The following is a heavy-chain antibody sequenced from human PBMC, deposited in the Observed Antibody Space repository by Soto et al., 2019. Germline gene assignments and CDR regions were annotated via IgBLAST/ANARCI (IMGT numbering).Heavy chain of an antibody. CDR1: GFSLSTTGMG. D-gene: IGHD6-19*01. Sequence: QITLKESGPTLVKSTQTLTLTCTFSGFSLSTTGMGVGWIRQPPGKALEWIATIYWDDDKRYRPSLKSRLTITKDTSKNQVALTMTNMDPVDTATYYCANSPLGWFVYWGQGTLVTVSS. V-gene: IGHV2-5*02. CDR3: ANSPLGWFVY. J-gene: IGHJ4*02. CDR2: IYWDDDK.